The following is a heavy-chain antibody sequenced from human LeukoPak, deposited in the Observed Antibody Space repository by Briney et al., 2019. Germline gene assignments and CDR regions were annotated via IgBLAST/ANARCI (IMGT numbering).Heavy chain of an antibody. Sequence: GGSLRLSCAASGFTFSSYSMNWVRQAPGKGLEWVSSISSSSSYIYYADSVKGRFTISRDNAKNSLYLQMNSLRAEDTAVYYSARGPMVRGVMVYYYYGMDVWGQGTTVTVSS. D-gene: IGHD3-10*01. CDR3: ARGPMVRGVMVYYYYGMDV. V-gene: IGHV3-21*04. J-gene: IGHJ6*02. CDR1: GFTFSSYS. CDR2: ISSSSSYI.